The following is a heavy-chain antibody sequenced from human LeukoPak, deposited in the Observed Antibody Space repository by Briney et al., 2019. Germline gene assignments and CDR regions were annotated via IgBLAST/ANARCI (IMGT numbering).Heavy chain of an antibody. J-gene: IGHJ6*03. Sequence: GGSLRLSCARSGFTFSHYSMNWFRQPPGKGLQRVSSISSRSTNIFYADSVKGRFTISRDNAKNSLYLQMNSLGAEDTAVYYCARDAQWLVPEGYFYYMDVWGKGATVTVSS. CDR3: ARDAQWLVPEGYFYYMDV. D-gene: IGHD6-19*01. CDR2: ISSRSTNI. V-gene: IGHV3-21*01. CDR1: GFTFSHYS.